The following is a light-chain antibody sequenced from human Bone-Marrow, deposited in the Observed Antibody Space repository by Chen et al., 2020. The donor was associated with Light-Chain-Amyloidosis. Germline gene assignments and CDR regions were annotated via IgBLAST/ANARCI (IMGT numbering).Light chain of an antibody. CDR3: QSADSSGTYEVI. V-gene: IGLV3-25*03. Sequence: SYELTQPPSVSVSPGQTSRITCSGDDLPTKYAYWYQQKPGQAPVLVIHRDTERPSGISERFSGSTSGSPPTWTMSGVQAEDEADYHCQSADSSGTYEVIFGGGTKPTVL. J-gene: IGLJ2*01. CDR2: RDT. CDR1: DLPTKY.